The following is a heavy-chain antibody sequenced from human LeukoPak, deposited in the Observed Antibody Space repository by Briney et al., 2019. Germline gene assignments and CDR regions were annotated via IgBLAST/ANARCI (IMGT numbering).Heavy chain of an antibody. CDR2: ISGSGGST. CDR3: AKDGFYYGSGSPYYMDV. D-gene: IGHD3-10*01. V-gene: IGHV3-23*01. CDR1: GFTFSSYG. Sequence: TGGSLRLSCAASGFTFSSYGMSWVRQAPGKGLEWVSAISGSGGSTYYADSVKGRFTISRDNAKNSLYLQMNSLRAEDTALYYCAKDGFYYGSGSPYYMDVWGKGTTVTISS. J-gene: IGHJ6*03.